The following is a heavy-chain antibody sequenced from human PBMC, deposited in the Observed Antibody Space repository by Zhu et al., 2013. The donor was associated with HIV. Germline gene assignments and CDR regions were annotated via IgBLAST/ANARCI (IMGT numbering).Heavy chain of an antibody. CDR2: IIPIFGTA. CDR1: GGTFSSYA. Sequence: QVQLVQSGAEVKKPGSSVKVSCKASGGTFSSYAISWVRQAPGQGLEWMGGIIPIFGTANYAQKFQGRVTITADKSTSTAYMELSSLRSEDTAVYYCARDSKDIVVVGDRRRKWFDPWGQGTLVTVSS. CDR3: ARDSKDIVVVGDRRRKWFDP. V-gene: IGHV1-69*06. D-gene: IGHD2-2*01. J-gene: IGHJ5*02.